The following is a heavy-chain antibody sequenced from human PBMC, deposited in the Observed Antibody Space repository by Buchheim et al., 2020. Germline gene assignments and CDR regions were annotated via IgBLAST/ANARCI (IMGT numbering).Heavy chain of an antibody. J-gene: IGHJ5*02. CDR1: GFTFTSSA. CDR2: IVVGSGNT. CDR3: AAVPYYYDSSGYQVGHYHNWFDP. V-gene: IGHV1-58*02. D-gene: IGHD3-22*01. Sequence: QMQLVQSGPEVKRPGTSVKVSCKASGFTFTSSAMQWVRQARGQRLEWIGWIVVGSGNTNYAQKFQERVTITRDRSTSTAYMELSSLRSEDTAVYYCAAVPYYYDSSGYQVGHYHNWFDPWGQGTL.